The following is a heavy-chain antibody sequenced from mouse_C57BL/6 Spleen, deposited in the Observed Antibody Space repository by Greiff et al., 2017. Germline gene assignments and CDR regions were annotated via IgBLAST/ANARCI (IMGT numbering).Heavy chain of an antibody. J-gene: IGHJ1*03. Sequence: QVQLQQSGPELVKPGASVKISRKASGYAFSSSWMNWVKQRPGKGLEWIGRIYPGDGDTNYNGKFKGKATLTADKSSSTAYMQLSSLTSEDSAVYFCAREGDYYYGSSYFDVWGTGTTVTVSS. CDR1: GYAFSSSW. V-gene: IGHV1-82*01. CDR2: IYPGDGDT. CDR3: AREGDYYYGSSYFDV. D-gene: IGHD1-1*01.